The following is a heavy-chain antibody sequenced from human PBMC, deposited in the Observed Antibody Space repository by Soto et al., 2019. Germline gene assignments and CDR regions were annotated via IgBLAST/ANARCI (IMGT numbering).Heavy chain of an antibody. Sequence: EVQLVESGGGLVQPGGSLTISCAASGFTFSSYSMTWVRQAPGKGLEWVSHISGSRSTIYYADSVKGRFTISRDNAKNSLYLQMNSLRGEDTAMYYCARGGDRLLRDWGQGTLVTVSS. J-gene: IGHJ4*02. CDR1: GFTFSSYS. CDR2: ISGSRSTI. D-gene: IGHD3-10*01. V-gene: IGHV3-48*01. CDR3: ARGGDRLLRD.